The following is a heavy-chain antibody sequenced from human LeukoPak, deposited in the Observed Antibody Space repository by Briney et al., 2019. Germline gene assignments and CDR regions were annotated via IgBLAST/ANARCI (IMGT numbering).Heavy chain of an antibody. J-gene: IGHJ3*02. CDR3: AKGDSGSYYGDAFDI. D-gene: IGHD1-26*01. Sequence: GGSLRLSCAASGFTFDDYTMHWVRQAPGKGLEWVSLISWDGGSTYYADSVKGRSTISRDNSKNSLYLQMNSLRTEDTALYYCAKGDSGSYYGDAFDIWGQGTMVTVSS. CDR1: GFTFDDYT. V-gene: IGHV3-43*01. CDR2: ISWDGGST.